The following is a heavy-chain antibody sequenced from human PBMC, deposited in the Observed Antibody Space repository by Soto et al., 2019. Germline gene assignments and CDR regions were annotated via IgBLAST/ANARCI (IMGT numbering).Heavy chain of an antibody. Sequence: EVQLVESGGGLVKPGGSLRLSCAASGFTFSSYSMNWVRQAPGKGLEWVSSISSSSYIYYADSVKGRFTISRDNAKNSLYLQMNSLRAEDTAVYYCARGTQVLRYFDWLLTGLDYWGQGTLVTVSS. J-gene: IGHJ4*02. CDR2: ISSSSYI. CDR1: GFTFSSYS. CDR3: ARGTQVLRYFDWLLTGLDY. V-gene: IGHV3-21*01. D-gene: IGHD3-9*01.